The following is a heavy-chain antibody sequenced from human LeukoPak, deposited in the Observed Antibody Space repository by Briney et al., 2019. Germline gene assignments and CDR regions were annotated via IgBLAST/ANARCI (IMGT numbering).Heavy chain of an antibody. Sequence: ASVKVSCKASGYTFTSYYMHWVRQAPGQGLEWMGIINPSGGSTSYAQKFQGRVTMTRDTSTSAVYMELSSLRSEDTAVYYCARTIATVTDLDYWGQGALVTVSS. CDR3: ARTIATVTDLDY. J-gene: IGHJ4*02. CDR1: GYTFTSYY. V-gene: IGHV1-46*01. D-gene: IGHD4-17*01. CDR2: INPSGGST.